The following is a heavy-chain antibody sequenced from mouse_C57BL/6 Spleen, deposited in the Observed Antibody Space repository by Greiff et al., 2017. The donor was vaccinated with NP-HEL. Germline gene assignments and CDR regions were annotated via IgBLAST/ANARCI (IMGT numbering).Heavy chain of an antibody. Sequence: EVQLQQSGAELVRPGASVKLSCTASGFNIKDDYMHWVKQRPEQGLEWIGWIDPENGDTEYASKFQGKATITADTSSNTAYLQLSSLTSEDTAVYYCTQLLRPDYWGQGTTLTVSS. CDR1: GFNIKDDY. D-gene: IGHD1-2*01. V-gene: IGHV14-4*01. CDR3: TQLLRPDY. J-gene: IGHJ2*01. CDR2: IDPENGDT.